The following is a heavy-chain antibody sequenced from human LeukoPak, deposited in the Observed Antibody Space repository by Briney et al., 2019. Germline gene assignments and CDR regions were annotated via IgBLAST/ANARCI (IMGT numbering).Heavy chain of an antibody. J-gene: IGHJ6*03. CDR1: GGSISSSSYY. CDR2: IYYSGST. CDR3: ARDWNGSGKAAINYYYYYYMDV. V-gene: IGHV4-61*01. D-gene: IGHD3-10*01. Sequence: PSETLSLTCTVSGGSISSSSYYWSWIRQPPGKGLEWIGYIYYSGSTNYNPSLKSRVTISVDTSKNQFSLKLSSVTAADTAVYCCARDWNGSGKAAINYYYYYYMDVWGKGTTVTVSS.